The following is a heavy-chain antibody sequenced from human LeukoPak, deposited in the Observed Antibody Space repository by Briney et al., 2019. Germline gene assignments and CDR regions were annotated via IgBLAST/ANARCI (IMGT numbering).Heavy chain of an antibody. CDR1: GFTFSSYW. CDR3: AKDISVVITTGPFDY. CDR2: INSDGSTT. V-gene: IGHV3-74*01. D-gene: IGHD3-22*01. J-gene: IGHJ4*02. Sequence: GGSLRLSCGASGFTFSSYWMHWVRQAPGKGLVWISRINSDGSTTSYADSVKGRFTISRDNAKNTLYLQMNSLRAEDTAVYYCAKDISVVITTGPFDYWGQGTLVTVSS.